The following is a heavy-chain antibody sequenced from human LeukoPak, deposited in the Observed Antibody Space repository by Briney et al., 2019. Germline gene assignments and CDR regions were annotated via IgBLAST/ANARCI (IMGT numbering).Heavy chain of an antibody. CDR3: ARGKIGYYYGDYDGY. D-gene: IGHD4-17*01. CDR1: GFTVSSNY. Sequence: GGSLRLSCAASGFTVSSNYMSWVRQAPGKGLEWVSVIYSGGSTYYADSVKGRFTISRDNAKNSLSLQMNSLRDEDTAVYYCARGKIGYYYGDYDGYWGQGTLVTVSS. V-gene: IGHV3-66*01. J-gene: IGHJ4*02. CDR2: IYSGGST.